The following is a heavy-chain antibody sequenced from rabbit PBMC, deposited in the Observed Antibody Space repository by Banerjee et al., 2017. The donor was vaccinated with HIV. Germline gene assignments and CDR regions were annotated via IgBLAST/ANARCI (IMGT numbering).Heavy chain of an antibody. Sequence: QEQLEESGGDLVKPEGSLALTCTASGFTISSSYWICWVRQAPGKGLEWIACIYIGSSGRTDYASWAKGRFTISKTSSTTVTLQMTSLTAADTASYFCARDLAGVIGWNFNLWGQGTLVTVS. J-gene: IGHJ4*01. CDR2: IYIGSSGRT. V-gene: IGHV1S45*01. CDR1: GFTISSSYW. D-gene: IGHD4-1*01. CDR3: ARDLAGVIGWNFNL.